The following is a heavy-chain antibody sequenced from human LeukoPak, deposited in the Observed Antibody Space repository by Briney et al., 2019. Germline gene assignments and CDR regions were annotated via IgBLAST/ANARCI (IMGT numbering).Heavy chain of an antibody. D-gene: IGHD6-13*01. CDR2: IKHDGSEK. CDR3: ARDKPFIAAAGTADY. J-gene: IGHJ4*02. CDR1: GFTFSNYW. V-gene: IGHV3-7*03. Sequence: PGGSLRLSCAASGFTFSNYWMSWVRQAPGKGLEWVANIKHDGSEKYYVDSVKGRFTISRDGAKNSLYLQMNSLRAEDTAVYYCARDKPFIAAAGTADYWGQGTLVTVSS.